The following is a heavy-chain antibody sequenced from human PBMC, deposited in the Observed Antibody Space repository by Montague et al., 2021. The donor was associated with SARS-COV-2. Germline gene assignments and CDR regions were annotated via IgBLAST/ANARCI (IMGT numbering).Heavy chain of an antibody. CDR1: GGSISSSNYY. Sequence: SETLSLTCTVSGGSISSSNYYWGWIRQPPGKGLDWIGNMYYSGSTYYNPSLKIRVTISTYTSKNQFSLKLSSVTAAATSVYYCARDDIVLQGVTKGMDVWGQGTMVTVSS. CDR3: ARDDIVLQGVTKGMDV. J-gene: IGHJ6*02. D-gene: IGHD3-10*01. V-gene: IGHV4-39*07. CDR2: MYYSGST.